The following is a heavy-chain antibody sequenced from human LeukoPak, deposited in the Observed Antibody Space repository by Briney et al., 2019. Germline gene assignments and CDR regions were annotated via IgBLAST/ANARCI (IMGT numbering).Heavy chain of an antibody. CDR2: INHSGSA. Sequence: SETLSLTCAVYGGSFSGYYWSWIRQPPGKGLEWIGEINHSGSANYNPSLKSRVTISVDTSKNQFSLKLSSVTAADTAVYYCARHKDYYYSYMDVWGKGTTVTISS. J-gene: IGHJ6*03. CDR1: GGSFSGYY. V-gene: IGHV4-34*01. CDR3: ARHKDYYYSYMDV.